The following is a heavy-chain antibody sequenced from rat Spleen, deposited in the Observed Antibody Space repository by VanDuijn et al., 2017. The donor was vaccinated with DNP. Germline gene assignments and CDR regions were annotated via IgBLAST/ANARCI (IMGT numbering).Heavy chain of an antibody. V-gene: IGHV6-8*01. Sequence: EVQLVETGGSWVQPGKSLKLTCGTSGFTFSYAWMHWVRQSPDKQLEWVAQIKVESNNYATYYAGSVRGRFTISKDDSKNSLYLQMNSLKEEDTAICDCTWQLYPSYVAMGAWGQGTCVTVSS. J-gene: IGHJ4*01. CDR1: GFTFSYAW. D-gene: IGHD1-2*01. CDR3: TWQLYPSYVAMGA. CDR2: IKVESNNYAT.